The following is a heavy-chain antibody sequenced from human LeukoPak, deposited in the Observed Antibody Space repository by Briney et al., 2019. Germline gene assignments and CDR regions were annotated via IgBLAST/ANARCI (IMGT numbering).Heavy chain of an antibody. J-gene: IGHJ4*02. CDR2: IKQDGSEK. CDR1: GFSFSNFA. Sequence: QTGGSLRLSCAASGFSFSNFAMGWVRQAPGKGLEWVANIKQDGSEKYYVDSVKGRFTISRDNAKNSLYLQMNSLRAENTAVYYCAREVDTAMAASFDYWGQGTLVTVSS. D-gene: IGHD5-18*01. V-gene: IGHV3-7*01. CDR3: AREVDTAMAASFDY.